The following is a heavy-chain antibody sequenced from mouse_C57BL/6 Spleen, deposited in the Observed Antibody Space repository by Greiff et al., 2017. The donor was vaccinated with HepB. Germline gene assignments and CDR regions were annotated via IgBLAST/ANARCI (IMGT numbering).Heavy chain of an antibody. V-gene: IGHV1-22*01. Sequence: VQLKQSGPELVKPGASVKMSCKASGYTFTDYNMHWVKQSHGKSLEWIGYINPNNGGTSYNQKFKGKATLTVNKSSSTAYMELRSLTSEDSAVYYCAREGKDGNYFDYWGQGTTLTVSS. J-gene: IGHJ2*01. CDR3: AREGKDGNYFDY. CDR1: GYTFTDYN. CDR2: INPNNGGT.